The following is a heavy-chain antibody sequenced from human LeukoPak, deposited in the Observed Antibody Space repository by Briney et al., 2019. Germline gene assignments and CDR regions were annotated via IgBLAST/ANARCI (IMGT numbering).Heavy chain of an antibody. CDR2: IYYSGST. V-gene: IGHV4-59*01. CDR3: ARVSSSSPSWFDP. CDR1: GGSISSYY. D-gene: IGHD6-13*01. J-gene: IGHJ5*02. Sequence: PSETLSLTCTVSGGSISSYYWGWIRQPPGKGLEWIGYIYYSGSTNYNPSLKSRVTISVDTSKNQFSLKLSSVTAADTAVYYCARVSSSSPSWFDPWGQGTLVTVSS.